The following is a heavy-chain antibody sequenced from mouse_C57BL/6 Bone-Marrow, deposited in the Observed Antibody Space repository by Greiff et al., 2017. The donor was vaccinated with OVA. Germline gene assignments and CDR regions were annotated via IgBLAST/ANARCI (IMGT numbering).Heavy chain of an antibody. Sequence: EVKLMESGEGLVKPGGSLKLSCAASGFTFSSYAMSWVRQTPEKRLEWVAYISSGGDYIYYADTVKGRFTISRDNARNTLYLQMSSLKSEDTARYYCTRVDWDAMDYWGQGTSVTVSS. CDR1: GFTFSSYA. J-gene: IGHJ4*01. CDR3: TRVDWDAMDY. V-gene: IGHV5-9-1*02. CDR2: ISSGGDYI. D-gene: IGHD4-1*01.